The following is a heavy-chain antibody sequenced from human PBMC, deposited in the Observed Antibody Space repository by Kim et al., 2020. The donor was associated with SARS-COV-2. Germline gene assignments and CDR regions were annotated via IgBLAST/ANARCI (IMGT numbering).Heavy chain of an antibody. J-gene: IGHJ5*02. V-gene: IGHV4-59*08. Sequence: NPALKSRGTISVDTSKNQLSLMLSSVTAADTAVYYCARRVAAAGNNGLDPWGQGTLVTVSS. CDR3: ARRVAAAGNNGLDP. D-gene: IGHD6-13*01.